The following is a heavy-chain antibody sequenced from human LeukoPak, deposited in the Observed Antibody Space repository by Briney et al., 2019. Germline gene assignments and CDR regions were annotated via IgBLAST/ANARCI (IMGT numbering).Heavy chain of an antibody. CDR2: IFYTGVT. CDR1: DFSISRGFY. V-gene: IGHV4-38-2*02. Sequence: SETLSLTCAVSDFSISRGFYWAWIRQSPGKGLEWIGIIFYTGVTYYNPSLESRVTLSVDTSKNQFSLNVASVTAADTAVYYWARDRGGRTGYASGDYDFWGQGILVTVSS. D-gene: IGHD3-9*01. J-gene: IGHJ4*02. CDR3: ARDRGGRTGYASGDYDF.